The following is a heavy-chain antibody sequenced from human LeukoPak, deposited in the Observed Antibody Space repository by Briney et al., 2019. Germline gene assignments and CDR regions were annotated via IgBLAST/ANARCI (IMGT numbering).Heavy chain of an antibody. V-gene: IGHV1-2*02. D-gene: IGHD1-26*01. CDR2: INPNSGGT. J-gene: IGHJ5*02. CDR1: GYTFTGYY. Sequence: ASVKVSCKASGYTFTGYYMHWVRQAPGQGLEWIGWINPNSGGTNYAQKFQGRVTMTRDTSISTAYMELSRLRSDDTAVYYCARGVVGATVWFDPWGQGTLVTVSS. CDR3: ARGVVGATVWFDP.